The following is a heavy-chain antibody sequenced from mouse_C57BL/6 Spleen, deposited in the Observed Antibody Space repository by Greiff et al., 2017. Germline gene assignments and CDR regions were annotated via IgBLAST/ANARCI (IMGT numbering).Heavy chain of an antibody. CDR1: GFTFSDYY. Sequence: EVQLQESEGGLVQPGSSMKLSCTASGFTFSDYYMAWVRQVPEKGLEWVANINYDGSSTYYLDSLKSRFIISRDNAKNILYLQMSSLKSEDTATYYCERERFITTVVADWYFDVWGTGTTVTVSS. J-gene: IGHJ1*03. V-gene: IGHV5-16*01. D-gene: IGHD1-1*01. CDR3: ERERFITTVVADWYFDV. CDR2: INYDGSST.